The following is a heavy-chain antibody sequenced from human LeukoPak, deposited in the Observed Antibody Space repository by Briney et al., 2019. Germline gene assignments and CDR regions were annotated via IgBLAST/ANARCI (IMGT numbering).Heavy chain of an antibody. CDR1: GLAFRAYK. D-gene: IGHD5-18*01. CDR2: ISTDGYTT. Sequence: PGGSLRLSCAASGLAFRAYKMHWVRQAPRKGLVWVSRISTDGYTTDYADFVQGRFTASRDNTKNTWSLEMNSLRAEDTAVYYCAITRRWIQLWLSGWYFDYWGQGTLVTVSS. J-gene: IGHJ4*02. CDR3: AITRRWIQLWLSGWYFDY. V-gene: IGHV3-74*01.